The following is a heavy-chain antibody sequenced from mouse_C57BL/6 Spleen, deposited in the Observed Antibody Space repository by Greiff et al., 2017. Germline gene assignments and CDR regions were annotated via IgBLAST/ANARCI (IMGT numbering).Heavy chain of an antibody. CDR3: AGVITRAMDY. D-gene: IGHD2-4*01. CDR1: GYTFTSYW. Sequence: QVQLQQPGAELVMPGASVKLSCKASGYTFTSYWMHWVKQRPGQGLEWIGEIDPSDSYTNYTPKFKGKSTLTVDNSSRTASMQLSSRTSADAAVYYCAGVITRAMDYWGQGTSVTVSS. CDR2: IDPSDSYT. V-gene: IGHV1-69*01. J-gene: IGHJ4*01.